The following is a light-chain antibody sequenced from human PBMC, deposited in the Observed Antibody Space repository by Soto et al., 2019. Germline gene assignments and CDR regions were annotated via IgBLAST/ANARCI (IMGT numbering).Light chain of an antibody. Sequence: QAVVTQPPSVSAAPGQTVTISCSGSSSNIGNNYVSWYQQLPGTAPKLLIYDNNKRPSGIPDRFSASKSGTSATLAITGLQAGDEAGYYCGTWDSSLSAAVFGGGTQLTVL. CDR1: SSNIGNNY. CDR3: GTWDSSLSAAV. V-gene: IGLV1-51*01. CDR2: DNN. J-gene: IGLJ7*01.